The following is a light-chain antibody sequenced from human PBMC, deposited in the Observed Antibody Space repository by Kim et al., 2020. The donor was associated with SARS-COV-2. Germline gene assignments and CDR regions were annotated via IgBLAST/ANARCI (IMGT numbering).Light chain of an antibody. CDR1: STSIGTNY. V-gene: IGLV1-47*01. CDR2: RNK. Sequence: GQRVTIPCSGGSTSIGTNYVYWYQQHPGPAPKLLIYRNKQRPSGVPARFSGSKSGTSATLAISGLRSEDEADYYCAAWDDTVSVGVFGGGTQLTVL. CDR3: AAWDDTVSVGV. J-gene: IGLJ3*02.